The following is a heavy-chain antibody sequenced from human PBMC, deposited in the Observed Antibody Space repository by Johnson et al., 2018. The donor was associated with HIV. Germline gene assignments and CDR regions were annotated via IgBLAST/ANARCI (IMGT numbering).Heavy chain of an antibody. J-gene: IGHJ3*01. CDR2: ISSGGSGM. V-gene: IGHV3-11*04. D-gene: IGHD2-15*01. Sequence: QVQLVESGGGVARPGGSLRLSCVASGFTFSDSYMNWIRQAPGKGLEWIAYISSGGSGMNYADSVKGRFTVSRDNAKKSLYLQMDSLRVDDTAIYYCARRGGTGYSEPIDFWGQGTMVTVSS. CDR3: ARRGGTGYSEPIDF. CDR1: GFTFSDSY.